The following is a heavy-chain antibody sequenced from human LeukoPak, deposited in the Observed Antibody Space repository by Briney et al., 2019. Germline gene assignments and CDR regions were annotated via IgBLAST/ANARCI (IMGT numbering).Heavy chain of an antibody. CDR1: GFTFSSYA. CDR2: ISYDGSNK. Sequence: PGGSLRLSCAASGFTFSSYAMHWVHQAPGKGLEWVAVISYDGSNKYYADSVKGRFTISGDNSKNTLYLQMNSLRAEDTAVYYCARDGEVLRGSGGYDFDYWGQGTLVTVSS. J-gene: IGHJ4*02. V-gene: IGHV3-30-3*01. D-gene: IGHD3-10*01. CDR3: ARDGEVLRGSGGYDFDY.